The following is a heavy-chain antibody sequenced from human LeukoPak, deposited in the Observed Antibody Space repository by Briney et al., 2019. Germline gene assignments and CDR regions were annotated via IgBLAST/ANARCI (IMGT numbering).Heavy chain of an antibody. CDR1: GGSISSYY. CDR2: IYYSGST. D-gene: IGHD2/OR15-2a*01. Sequence: SETLSLTCTVSGGSISSYYWSWIRQPPGKGLEWIGYIYYSGSTNYNPSLKSRVTISVDTSKNQFSLKLSSVTAADTAVYYCARGINWLDPWGQGTLVTVSS. J-gene: IGHJ5*02. CDR3: ARGINWLDP. V-gene: IGHV4-59*01.